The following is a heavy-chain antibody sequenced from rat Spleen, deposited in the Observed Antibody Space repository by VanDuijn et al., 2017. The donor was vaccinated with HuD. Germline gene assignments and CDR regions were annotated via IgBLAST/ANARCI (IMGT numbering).Heavy chain of an antibody. V-gene: IGHV5-29*01. J-gene: IGHJ3*01. CDR2: ISSDGGRN. CDR3: ARGGSRVEAY. Sequence: EVQLVESDGGLVQPGRSLKLSCAASGFTFTDFFMAWVRQAPTKGLEWVATISSDGGRNFYRDSVKGRFTISRDNAKTILYLQMDSLRSEDTAIYYCARGGSRVEAYWGQGTLVTVSS. D-gene: IGHD1-1*01. CDR1: GFTFTDFF.